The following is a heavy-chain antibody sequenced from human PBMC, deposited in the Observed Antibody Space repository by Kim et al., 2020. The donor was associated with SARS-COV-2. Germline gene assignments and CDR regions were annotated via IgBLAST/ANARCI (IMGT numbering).Heavy chain of an antibody. CDR1: GFTLSGST. Sequence: GGSLRLSCAASGFTLSGSTVPWVRQASGKGLEWVGRIRSKANSYATAYAASVKNRFTISRDDSKNTEYLQMNSLKTEDTAVYYCTRVNPIAGGWYDAFDIWGQGTMVTVSS. CDR2: IRSKANSYAT. J-gene: IGHJ3*02. D-gene: IGHD6-19*01. V-gene: IGHV3-73*01. CDR3: TRVNPIAGGWYDAFDI.